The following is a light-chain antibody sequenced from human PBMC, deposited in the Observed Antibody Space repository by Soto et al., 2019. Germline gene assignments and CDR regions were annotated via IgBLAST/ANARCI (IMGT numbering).Light chain of an antibody. J-gene: IGKJ1*01. V-gene: IGKV1-5*01. CDR1: QTISSW. CDR2: DAA. Sequence: DIQMTQSPSTLSGSVGDRVTITCRASQTISSWLAWYQQKPGKGPKLLIYDAASLESGVPSRFSGSGSGTEFTLAISSLQPDDFATYFCQQYNSYSRTFGQGTKVDIK. CDR3: QQYNSYSRT.